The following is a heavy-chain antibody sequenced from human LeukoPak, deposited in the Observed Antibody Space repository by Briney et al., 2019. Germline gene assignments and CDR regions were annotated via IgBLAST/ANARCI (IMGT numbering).Heavy chain of an antibody. J-gene: IGHJ4*02. CDR1: GFTFDDYT. CDR2: ISWDGGST. CDR3: AKDKHRNYGSGRYTFDY. V-gene: IGHV3-43*01. D-gene: IGHD3-10*01. Sequence: GGSLRLSCAASGFTFDDYTMHWVRQAPGKGLEWVSLISWDGGSTYYADSVKGRFTISRDNSKNSLYLQMNSLRTEDTALYYCAKDKHRNYGSGRYTFDYWGQGTLVTVSS.